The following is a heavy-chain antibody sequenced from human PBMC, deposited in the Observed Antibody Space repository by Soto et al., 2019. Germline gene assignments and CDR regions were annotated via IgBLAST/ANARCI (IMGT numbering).Heavy chain of an antibody. Sequence: EVQLVESGGGLVQPGGSLRLSCAASGFTFSSYWMQWVRQAPGKGLVWVSRINSDGSSTSYADSVKGRFTISRDNAKNTLYLQMNSLRAEDTAVYYCARDRVTMIVVNGMDVWGQGTRVTVSS. CDR1: GFTFSSYW. CDR2: INSDGSST. J-gene: IGHJ6*02. D-gene: IGHD3-22*01. CDR3: ARDRVTMIVVNGMDV. V-gene: IGHV3-74*01.